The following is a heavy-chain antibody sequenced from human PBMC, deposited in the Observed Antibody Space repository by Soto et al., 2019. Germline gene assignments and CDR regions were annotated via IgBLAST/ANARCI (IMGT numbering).Heavy chain of an antibody. D-gene: IGHD2-21*02. J-gene: IGHJ6*02. CDR1: GYTFTGYY. Sequence: ASVKVSCKASGYTFTGYYMHWVRQAPGQGLEWMGWINPNSGGTNYAQKFQGWVTMTRDTSISTAYMELSRLRSDDTAVYYCARDRLNYYYYGMDVWGQGTTFTVSS. CDR3: ARDRLNYYYYGMDV. V-gene: IGHV1-2*04. CDR2: INPNSGGT.